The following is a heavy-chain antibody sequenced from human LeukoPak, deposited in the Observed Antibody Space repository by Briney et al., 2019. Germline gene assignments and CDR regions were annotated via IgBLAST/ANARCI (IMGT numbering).Heavy chain of an antibody. CDR2: IKEDGSEK. CDR1: GFTFSTYW. V-gene: IGHV3-7*01. J-gene: IGHJ4*02. D-gene: IGHD3-22*01. CDR3: ARGSSGYQ. Sequence: GGSLRLSCAASGFTFSTYWMSWVRQAPGKGLEWVANIKEDGSEKYYGDSVKGRFTISRDNAKNSLYLKMNSLRAEDTAVYYCARGSSGYQWGQGTLVTVSS.